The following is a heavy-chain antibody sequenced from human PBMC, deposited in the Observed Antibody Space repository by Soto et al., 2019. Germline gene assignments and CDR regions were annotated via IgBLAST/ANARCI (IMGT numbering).Heavy chain of an antibody. CDR1: GGTFSSYA. V-gene: IGHV1-69*06. CDR3: ASNPYYYGSGSYYYYGMDI. CDR2: IIPIFGTA. J-gene: IGHJ6*02. Sequence: QVQLVQSGAEVRKPGSSVKVSCKASGGTFSSYAISWVRQAPGQGLEWMGGIIPIFGTANYAQKFQGRVTITADKSTSTAYMELSSLRSEDTAVYYCASNPYYYGSGSYYYYGMDIWGQGTTVTVSS. D-gene: IGHD3-10*01.